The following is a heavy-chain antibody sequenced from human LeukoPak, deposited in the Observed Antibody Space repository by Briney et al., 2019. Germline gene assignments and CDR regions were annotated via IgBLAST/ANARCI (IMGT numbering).Heavy chain of an antibody. CDR1: RYRFTNYW. J-gene: IGHJ4*02. V-gene: IGHV5-51*01. D-gene: IGHD1-26*01. CDR2: IYPGDSDT. CDR3: ARLDSYSGSYGVDY. Sequence: GESLKISCKGSRYRFTNYWIAWVRQMPGKGLEWMGIIYPGDSDTRYSPSFQGQVTISADKSISTAYLQWSSLKASDTAMYYCARLDSYSGSYGVDYWGQGTLVTVSS.